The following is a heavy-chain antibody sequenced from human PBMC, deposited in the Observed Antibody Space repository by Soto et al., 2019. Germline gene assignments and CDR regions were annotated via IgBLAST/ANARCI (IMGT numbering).Heavy chain of an antibody. J-gene: IGHJ4*02. CDR1: GGSIISNSYY. CDR2: IFHSGST. CDR3: ARESYYGSGATVVAY. Sequence: SETLSLTCAVSGGSIISNSYYWGWIRQPPGQGLEWIASIFHSGSTYYNPSLKSRVTMSVDTSKNQFSLKVNSVTAADTAVYYCARESYYGSGATVVAYWGQGTLVTVSS. D-gene: IGHD3-10*01. V-gene: IGHV4-39*07.